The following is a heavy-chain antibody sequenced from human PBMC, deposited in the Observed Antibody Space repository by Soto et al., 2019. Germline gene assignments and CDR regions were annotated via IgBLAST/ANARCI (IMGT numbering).Heavy chain of an antibody. CDR1: GFSFTTTGGG. CDR3: AHRQAQGVGVAGTLDS. J-gene: IGHJ4*02. D-gene: IGHD6-19*01. Sequence: QITLKESGPTLVKPTQTLTLTCTFSGFSFTTTGGGVGWIRQPPGKALEWLALIYWDDDKRYSPSLKSRLTITRDTSKNQVVLTMTTMEPVDTATYYCAHRQAQGVGVAGTLDSCGQGILVTVSS. V-gene: IGHV2-5*02. CDR2: IYWDDDK.